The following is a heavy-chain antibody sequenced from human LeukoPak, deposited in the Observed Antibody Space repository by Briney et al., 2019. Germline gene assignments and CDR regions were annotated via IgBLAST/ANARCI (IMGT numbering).Heavy chain of an antibody. J-gene: IGHJ4*02. V-gene: IGHV4-34*01. CDR3: ARVRKPLMVRGVIGRGYFDY. CDR2: INHSGST. D-gene: IGHD3-10*01. CDR1: GGSFSGCY. Sequence: SETLSLTCAVYGGSFSGCYWSWIRQPPGKGLEWIGEINHSGSTNYNPSLKSRVTISVDTSKNQFSLKLSSVTAADTAVYYCARVRKPLMVRGVIGRGYFDYWGQGTLVTVSS.